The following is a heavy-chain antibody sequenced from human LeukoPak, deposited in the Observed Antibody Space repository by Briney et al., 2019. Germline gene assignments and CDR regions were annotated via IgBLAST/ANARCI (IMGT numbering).Heavy chain of an antibody. Sequence: GSLRLSCAASGFTFDDYAMHWVRQAPGKGLEWVSLISGDGGSTYYADSVKGRFTISRDNSKNSLYLQMNSLRTEDTALYYCAKDMLGMNYYDSSGLDYWGQGTLVTVSS. CDR1: GFTFDDYA. D-gene: IGHD3-22*01. J-gene: IGHJ4*02. CDR2: ISGDGGST. V-gene: IGHV3-43*02. CDR3: AKDMLGMNYYDSSGLDY.